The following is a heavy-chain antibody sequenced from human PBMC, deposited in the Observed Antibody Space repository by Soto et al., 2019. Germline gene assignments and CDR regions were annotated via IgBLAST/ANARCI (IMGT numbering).Heavy chain of an antibody. Sequence: QVQLQESGPGLVKPSETLSLTCTVSGGSISSYYWSWIRQPPGKGLEWIGYIYYSGSTNYNPSLKSRVTISVDTSKNQLSLKLSSVTAADTAVYYCARAGIAVAGTAVDWYFDLWGRGTLVTVSS. D-gene: IGHD6-19*01. V-gene: IGHV4-59*01. CDR1: GGSISSYY. CDR3: ARAGIAVAGTAVDWYFDL. J-gene: IGHJ2*01. CDR2: IYYSGST.